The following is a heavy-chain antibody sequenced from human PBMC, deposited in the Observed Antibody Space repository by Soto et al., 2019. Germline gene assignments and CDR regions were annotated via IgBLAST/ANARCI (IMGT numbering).Heavy chain of an antibody. D-gene: IGHD2-15*01. CDR1: GYTFTGYY. V-gene: IGHV1-2*04. CDR2: INPNSGGT. J-gene: IGHJ6*03. CDR3: ARAGRAAQNYYYMDV. Sequence: ASVKVSFKASGYTFTGYYMHWVRQAPGQGLEWMGWINPNSGGTNYAQKFQGWVTMTRDTSISTAYMELSRLRSDDTAVYYCARAGRAAQNYYYMDVWGKGTTVTVSS.